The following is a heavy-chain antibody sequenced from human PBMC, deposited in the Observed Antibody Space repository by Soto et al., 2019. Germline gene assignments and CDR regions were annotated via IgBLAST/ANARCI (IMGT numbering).Heavy chain of an antibody. Sequence: PGESLKISCKGSGYSFTNYWIGWVRQMPGKGLEWMGIIYADDSDTRYSPSFQGQVTISADKSINTAYLQWSSLKASDSAMYYCARRHLDSGYFDYWGQGTLVTSPQ. CDR3: ARRHLDSGYFDY. V-gene: IGHV5-51*01. D-gene: IGHD6-19*01. CDR2: IYADDSDT. CDR1: GYSFTNYW. J-gene: IGHJ4*02.